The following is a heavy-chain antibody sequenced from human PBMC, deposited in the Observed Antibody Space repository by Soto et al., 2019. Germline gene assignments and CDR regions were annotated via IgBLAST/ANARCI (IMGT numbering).Heavy chain of an antibody. V-gene: IGHV3-74*01. CDR2: INSDGSST. J-gene: IGHJ4*02. CDR1: GFTFSSSW. CDR3: VRALGGDQDY. D-gene: IGHD1-26*01. Sequence: EVQLVESGGGLVQPGGSLRLSCAASGFTFSSSWMHWVRHAPGKGLVWVSRINSDGSSTNYADSVKRRFTVSRDNAKNTLYLQMNSLGAEDAAVYCCVRALGGDQDYWGQGTLVTVSS.